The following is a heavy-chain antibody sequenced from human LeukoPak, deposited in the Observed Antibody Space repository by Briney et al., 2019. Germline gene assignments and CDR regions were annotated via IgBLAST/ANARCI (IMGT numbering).Heavy chain of an antibody. CDR3: ARDSSGWYFDY. J-gene: IGHJ4*02. V-gene: IGHV3-66*01. D-gene: IGHD6-19*01. Sequence: PGGSLRLSCAASGFTVSSNSMGWVRQAPGKGLEWVSDIYSGGSTYYADSVKGRLTISRDNSKNTLYLQMNSLRAEDTAVYYCARDSSGWYFDYWGQGTLVTVSS. CDR1: GFTVSSNS. CDR2: IYSGGST.